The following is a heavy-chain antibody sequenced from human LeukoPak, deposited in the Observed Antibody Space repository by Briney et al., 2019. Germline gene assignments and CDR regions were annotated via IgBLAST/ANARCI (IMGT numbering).Heavy chain of an antibody. D-gene: IGHD4-17*01. J-gene: IGHJ4*02. CDR2: IKSKSDGGTT. CDR1: GFTFTNAW. V-gene: IGHV3-15*01. Sequence: GGSLRLSCAASGFTFTNAWMSWVRQAPGKGREWVGRIKSKSDGGTTEYAAPVKGRSTTSRDDSKYTVYLQMNSLKTEDTAVYYCTTAPTVTTHRGYWGQGTLVTVSS. CDR3: TTAPTVTTHRGY.